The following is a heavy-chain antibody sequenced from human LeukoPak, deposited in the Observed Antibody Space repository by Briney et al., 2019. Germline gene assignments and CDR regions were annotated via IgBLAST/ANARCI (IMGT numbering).Heavy chain of an antibody. J-gene: IGHJ5*02. Sequence: GGSLRLSCAVSGFSINNYWMTWYRQAPGKGLECVAHIKGDASEKHYVDSVESRFTTSRDNAENSLYLQMNSLRAEDTAVYYCARQAGVTWGQGTLVTVSS. CDR3: ARQAGVT. D-gene: IGHD6-19*01. CDR2: IKGDASEK. CDR1: GFSINNYW. V-gene: IGHV3-7*01.